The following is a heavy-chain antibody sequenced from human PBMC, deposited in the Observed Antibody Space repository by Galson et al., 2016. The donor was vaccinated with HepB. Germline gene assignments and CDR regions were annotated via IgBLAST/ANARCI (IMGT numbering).Heavy chain of an antibody. V-gene: IGHV3-11*01. Sequence: SLRLSCAASGFTFSDHYMDWVRQAPGKGLEWVSYISSGSSAIYYADSVKGRFTISRDNAKNSLYLQMNSLRDEDTAVYYCASLRFKGFDLWGRGTLVTVSS. D-gene: IGHD3-3*01. CDR3: ASLRFKGFDL. CDR1: GFTFSDHY. CDR2: ISSGSSAI. J-gene: IGHJ2*01.